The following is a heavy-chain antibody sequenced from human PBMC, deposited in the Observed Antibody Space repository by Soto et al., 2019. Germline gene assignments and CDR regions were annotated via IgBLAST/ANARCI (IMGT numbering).Heavy chain of an antibody. D-gene: IGHD3-9*01. J-gene: IGHJ6*02. CDR1: GYTFTSYC. V-gene: IGHV1-18*04. Sequence: ASVKVSCKASGYTFTSYCISWVRQAPGQGLEWMGWISAYNGNTNYAQKLQGRVTMTTDTSTSTAYMELRSLRSDDTAVYYCARDDQYYDILTGYNYYGMDVWGQGTTVTVSS. CDR3: ARDDQYYDILTGYNYYGMDV. CDR2: ISAYNGNT.